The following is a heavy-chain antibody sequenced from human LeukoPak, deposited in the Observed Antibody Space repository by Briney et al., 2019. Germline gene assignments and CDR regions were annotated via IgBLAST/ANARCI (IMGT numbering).Heavy chain of an antibody. D-gene: IGHD1-7*01. CDR3: ASSGKGELELHELGDAFDI. J-gene: IGHJ3*02. CDR1: GGTFSSYA. CDR2: IIPIFGTA. V-gene: IGHV1-69*05. Sequence: ASVKVSCKASGGTFSSYAFSWVRQAPGQGLEWMGGIIPIFGTANYAQKFQGRVTITTDESTSTAYMELSSLRSEDTAVYYCASSGKGELELHELGDAFDIWGQGTMVTVSS.